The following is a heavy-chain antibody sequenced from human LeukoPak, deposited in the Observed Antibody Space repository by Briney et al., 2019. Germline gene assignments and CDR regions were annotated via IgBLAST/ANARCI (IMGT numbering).Heavy chain of an antibody. D-gene: IGHD2-21*02. CDR2: IDFSEST. V-gene: IGHV4-39*01. CDR1: GGSISSSSYY. Sequence: SETLSLTCTVSGGSISSSSYYWGWIRQPPGKGREWIGRIDFSESTYYNPSLKSRVTISVDTSKHQFSLKRSSVTAADTAVYYCARGYCGGDCYSIGAFDIWGQGTMVTVSS. CDR3: ARGYCGGDCYSIGAFDI. J-gene: IGHJ3*02.